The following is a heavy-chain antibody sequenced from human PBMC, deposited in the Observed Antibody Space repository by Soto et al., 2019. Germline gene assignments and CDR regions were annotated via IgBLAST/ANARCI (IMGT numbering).Heavy chain of an antibody. Sequence: SETLSLTCTVSGGSVSSGSYYWSWIRQPPGKGLEWIGYIYYSGSTNYNPSLKSRVTISVDTSKNQFSLKLSSVTAADTAVYYCARVPGIYIIFDYWAQGTLVTVSS. V-gene: IGHV4-61*01. CDR2: IYYSGST. CDR1: GGSVSSGSYY. CDR3: ARVPGIYIIFDY. D-gene: IGHD3-10*01. J-gene: IGHJ4*02.